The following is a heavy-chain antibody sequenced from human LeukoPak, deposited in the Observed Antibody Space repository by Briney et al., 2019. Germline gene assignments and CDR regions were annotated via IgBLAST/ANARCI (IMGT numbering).Heavy chain of an antibody. CDR2: ISYDGSNK. CDR1: GFTFSHYG. CDR3: AQRRLGYSYGAFDH. J-gene: IGHJ4*02. V-gene: IGHV3-30*18. D-gene: IGHD5-18*01. Sequence: GRSLRLSCAASGFTFSHYGMHWVRQAPGKGLEWVAVISYDGSNKYYADSVKGRFTSSRDNSKNTLYLQMQSLRVEDTAVYYCAQRRLGYSYGAFDHWGQGTLVTVSS.